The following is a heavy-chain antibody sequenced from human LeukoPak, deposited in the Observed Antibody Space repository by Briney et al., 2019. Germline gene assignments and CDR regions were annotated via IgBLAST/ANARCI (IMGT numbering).Heavy chain of an antibody. CDR1: GFTFSSYA. J-gene: IGHJ4*02. CDR2: ISSNGGST. D-gene: IGHD3-22*01. CDR3: ARGGYYYDSSGLFDY. Sequence: GGSLRLSCAASGFTFSSYAMHWVRQAPGKGLEYVSAISSNGGSTYYVNSVKGRFTISRDNSKNTLYLQMGSLRAEDMAVYYCARGGYYYDSSGLFDYWGQGTLVTVSS. V-gene: IGHV3-64*01.